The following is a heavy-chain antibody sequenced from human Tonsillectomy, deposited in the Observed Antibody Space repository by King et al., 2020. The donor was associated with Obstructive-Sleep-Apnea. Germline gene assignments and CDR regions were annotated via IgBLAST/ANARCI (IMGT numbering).Heavy chain of an antibody. CDR1: GFTFSSYG. V-gene: IGHV3-33*01. CDR3: ARMYSSSWFDDAFDI. D-gene: IGHD6-13*01. J-gene: IGHJ3*02. Sequence: VQLVESGGGVVQPGRSLRLSCAASGFTFSSYGMHWVRQAPGKGLEWVAVIWYDGSNKYYADSMKGRLTISRDNSKNTLYLQMNSLRAEDTAVYYCARMYSSSWFDDAFDIWGQGTMVTVSS. CDR2: IWYDGSNK.